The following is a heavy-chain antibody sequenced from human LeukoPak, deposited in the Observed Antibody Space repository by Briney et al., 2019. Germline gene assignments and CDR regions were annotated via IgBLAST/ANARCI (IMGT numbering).Heavy chain of an antibody. D-gene: IGHD2-15*01. J-gene: IGHJ4*02. Sequence: GGSLRLSCGASGFTFSSYTMNWVRQAPGKGLEWVSGISGSAKSTYYADSVKGRFTISRDNSKNTLYLQMNSLRAEDTAMYYCAKDAGYDYWGQGILVTVSS. CDR3: AKDAGYDY. CDR1: GFTFSSYT. CDR2: ISGSAKST. V-gene: IGHV3-23*01.